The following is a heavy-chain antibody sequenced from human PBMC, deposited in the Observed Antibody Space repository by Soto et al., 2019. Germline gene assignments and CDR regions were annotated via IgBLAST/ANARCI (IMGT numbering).Heavy chain of an antibody. V-gene: IGHV1-69*12. CDR2: IIPIVGTA. CDR1: GGTFSSYA. J-gene: IGHJ4*02. Sequence: QVQLVQSGAEVKKPGSSVKVSCKASGGTFSSYAISWVRQAPGQGLEWMGGIIPIVGTANYAQKFQGRVTITADESTSTADMELSSLRSEDTAVYYCASEPRAYNWNYVQYWGQGSLVTVSS. D-gene: IGHD1-7*01. CDR3: ASEPRAYNWNYVQY.